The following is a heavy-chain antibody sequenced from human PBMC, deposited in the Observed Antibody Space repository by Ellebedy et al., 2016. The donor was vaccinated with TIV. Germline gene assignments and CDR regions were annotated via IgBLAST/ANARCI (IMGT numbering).Heavy chain of an antibody. V-gene: IGHV3-30*03. CDR2: ISYDGTNI. Sequence: GESLKISCAASGFTFKTYGMHWVRQAPGKGLEWVAFISYDGTNIYYTESVKGRFTISRDTSKSSLYLQMNSLRLDDTGVYFWAATYCGRTRCYGDDDWGQGTLVTVSS. CDR3: AATYCGRTRCYGDDD. D-gene: IGHD2-2*01. J-gene: IGHJ4*02. CDR1: GFTFKTYG.